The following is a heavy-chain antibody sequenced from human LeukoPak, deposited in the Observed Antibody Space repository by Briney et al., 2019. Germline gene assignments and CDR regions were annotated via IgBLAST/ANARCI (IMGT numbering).Heavy chain of an antibody. CDR3: AKDHGVVAVADSYFDY. Sequence: GGSLRLSCAASGFTFSSYAMSWVRQAPGKGLEWVSAISGSGGSTYYADSVKGRFTISRDNSKNTLYLQMNSLRAEDTAVYYCAKDHGVVAVADSYFDYWGQGTLVTVSS. J-gene: IGHJ4*02. CDR1: GFTFSSYA. D-gene: IGHD6-19*01. CDR2: ISGSGGST. V-gene: IGHV3-23*01.